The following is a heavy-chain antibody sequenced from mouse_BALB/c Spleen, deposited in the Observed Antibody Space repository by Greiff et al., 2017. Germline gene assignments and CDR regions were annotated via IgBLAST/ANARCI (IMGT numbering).Heavy chain of an antibody. CDR2: IYPGDGDT. V-gene: IGHV1-82*01. CDR1: GYAFSSSW. D-gene: IGHD2-2*01. J-gene: IGHJ3*01. CDR3: ARSGLRQGAWFAY. Sequence: QVQLQQSGPELVKPGASVKISCKASGYAFSSSWMNWVKQRPGQGLEWIGRIYPGDGDTNYNGKFKGKATLTADKSSSTAYMQLSSLTSVDSAVYFCARSGLRQGAWFAYWGQGTLVTVSA.